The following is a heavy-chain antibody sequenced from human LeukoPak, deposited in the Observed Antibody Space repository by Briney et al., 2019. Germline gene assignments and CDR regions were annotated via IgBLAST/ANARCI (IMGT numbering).Heavy chain of an antibody. D-gene: IGHD5/OR15-5a*01. CDR1: GFTFSSYG. CDR2: ISYDGSNK. J-gene: IGHJ6*02. Sequence: GGSLRLSCAASGFTFSSYGMHWVRQPPGKGLERVAVISYDGSNKYYADSVKGRFTISRDNSKNTLYLQMNSLRAEDTAVYYCAKDLRATVYYGMDVWGQGTTVTVSS. V-gene: IGHV3-30*18. CDR3: AKDLRATVYYGMDV.